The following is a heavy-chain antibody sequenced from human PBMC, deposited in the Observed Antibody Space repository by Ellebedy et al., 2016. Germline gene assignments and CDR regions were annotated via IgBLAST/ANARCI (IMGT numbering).Heavy chain of an antibody. CDR1: GGSFSGYY. CDR2: IYYSGST. J-gene: IGHJ5*02. Sequence: SETLSLTCAVYGGSFSGYYWSWIRQHPGKGLEWIGFIYYSGSTYYNPSLKSRLTISVDTSKSQFSLKLNSVTAADTAVYYCASGISSFDPWGQGTLVTVSS. CDR3: ASGISSFDP. V-gene: IGHV4-34*01.